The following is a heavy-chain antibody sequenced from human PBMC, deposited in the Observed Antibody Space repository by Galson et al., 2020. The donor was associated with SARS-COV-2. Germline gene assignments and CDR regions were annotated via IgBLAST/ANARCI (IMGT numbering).Heavy chain of an antibody. CDR3: TRAVSGGASDI. D-gene: IGHD1-26*01. CDR2: ISHDGRIK. J-gene: IGHJ3*02. Sequence: SLTISCAASSSTFTNYAMHWVRQAPGKGFEWLTVISHDGRIKVYADSVKGRFTISRDHSGNMEFLKIVSLRPDDTALYYCTRAVSGGASDIWGKGTMVIVSS. V-gene: IGHV3-30*01. CDR1: SSTFTNYA.